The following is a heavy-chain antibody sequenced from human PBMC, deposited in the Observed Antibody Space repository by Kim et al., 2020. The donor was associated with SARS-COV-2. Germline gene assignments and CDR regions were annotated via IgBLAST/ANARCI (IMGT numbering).Heavy chain of an antibody. D-gene: IGHD3-16*02. V-gene: IGHV3-21*01. CDR2: ITSSSSFK. CDR1: GFTFSSYS. CDR3: ARDDYVWGSYRFAGINSFAP. J-gene: IGHJ5*02. Sequence: GGSLRLSCAASGFTFSSYSMNWVRQAPGKGLEWVSYITSSSSFKYYADSVKGRFTISSDNAKNSLYLQMNSLRAEDTAVYYCARDDYVWGSYRFAGINSFAPWGQGTLVTVSS.